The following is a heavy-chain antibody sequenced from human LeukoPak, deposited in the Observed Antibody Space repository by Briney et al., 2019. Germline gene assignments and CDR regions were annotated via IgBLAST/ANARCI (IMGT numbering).Heavy chain of an antibody. CDR1: DYSISNNNW. D-gene: IGHD6-19*01. Sequence: ESGPTLVNPSDTLSLTCAVSDYSISNNNWWGWIRQPPGKGLEWIGRIDTSGSTNDNPSLKSRVIMSVDPSKNQFSLRLSSVTAADTAMYYCARESVAGLESVAGLGRYLDYWGQGTLVTVSS. CDR3: ARESVAGLESVAGLGRYLDY. J-gene: IGHJ4*02. V-gene: IGHV4-28*03. CDR2: IDTSGST.